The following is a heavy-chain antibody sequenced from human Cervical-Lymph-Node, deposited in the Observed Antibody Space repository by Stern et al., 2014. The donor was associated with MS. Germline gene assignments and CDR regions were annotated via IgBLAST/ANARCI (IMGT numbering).Heavy chain of an antibody. D-gene: IGHD4-17*01. CDR1: GFTFSHYS. Sequence: EVQLVVSGGGLVKPGESLRLSCDASGFTFSHYSINWVRQAPGKGLEWISSISTNSTHTYSADSVEGRFTISRDSAKDSVSLHMVSLRAEDTAVYYCARARVGDYARSPHLDSWGQGTLVTVSS. CDR2: ISTNSTHT. CDR3: ARARVGDYARSPHLDS. J-gene: IGHJ4*02. V-gene: IGHV3-21*01.